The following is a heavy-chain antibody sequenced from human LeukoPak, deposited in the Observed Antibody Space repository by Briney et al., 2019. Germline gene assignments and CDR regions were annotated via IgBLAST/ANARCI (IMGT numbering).Heavy chain of an antibody. J-gene: IGHJ4*02. Sequence: PGRSLRLSCAASGFTFSSYGMHWVRQAPGKGLEWVAVISYDGSNKYYADSVKGRFTISRDNSKDTLYLQTNSLRAEDTAVYYCAKDLGSSSWYLPDYWGQGTLVTVSS. D-gene: IGHD6-13*01. V-gene: IGHV3-30*18. CDR1: GFTFSSYG. CDR2: ISYDGSNK. CDR3: AKDLGSSSWYLPDY.